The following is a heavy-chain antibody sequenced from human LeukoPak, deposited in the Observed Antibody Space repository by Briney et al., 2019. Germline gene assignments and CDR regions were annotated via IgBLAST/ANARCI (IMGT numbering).Heavy chain of an antibody. D-gene: IGHD2-2*01. J-gene: IGHJ4*02. CDR3: VKDRYCSSTSCYPPFDY. CDR2: ISSNGGST. V-gene: IGHV3-64D*06. CDR1: GFTFSSYA. Sequence: GGSLRLSCSASGFTFSSYAMHWVRQAPGKGLEYVSAISSNGGSTCYADSVKGRFTISRDNSKNTLYLQVSSLRAEDTAVYYCVKDRYCSSTSCYPPFDYWGQGTLVTVSS.